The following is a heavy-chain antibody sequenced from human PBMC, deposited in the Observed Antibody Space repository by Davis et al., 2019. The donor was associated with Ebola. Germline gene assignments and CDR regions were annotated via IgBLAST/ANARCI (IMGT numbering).Heavy chain of an antibody. CDR2: ITSGSNYI. CDR3: ARDRKRNPYGDYADYYYGMDV. V-gene: IGHV3-21*01. J-gene: IGHJ6*02. D-gene: IGHD4-17*01. CDR1: GLTVSDNH. Sequence: PGGSLRLSCAASGLTVSDNHMNWVRQAPGKGLEWVASITSGSNYIYYADSVKGRFTISRDDAKNSLYLQMNSLRGEDMAVYYCARDRKRNPYGDYADYYYGMDVWGQGTTVTVSS.